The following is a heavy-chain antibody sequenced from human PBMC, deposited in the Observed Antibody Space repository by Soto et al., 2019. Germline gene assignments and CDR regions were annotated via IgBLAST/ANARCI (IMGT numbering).Heavy chain of an antibody. D-gene: IGHD5-12*01. J-gene: IGHJ3*01. Sequence: WQMLSDTWRVSGGSSCSCSCYRGSHPQGPGKGREGIGYIYYGGSTNYNPSLKSRVTISVDTSKNQFSLKLSSVTAADTAVYYCARFRSYNSGNDQAHAAFDLWAQGTTVPVS. CDR1: GGSSCSCSCY. V-gene: IGHV4-39*01. CDR3: ARFRSYNSGNDQAHAAFDL. CDR2: IYYGGST.